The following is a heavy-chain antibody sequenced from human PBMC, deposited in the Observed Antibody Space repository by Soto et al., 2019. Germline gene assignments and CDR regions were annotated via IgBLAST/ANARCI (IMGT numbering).Heavy chain of an antibody. CDR1: GFTISSYA. CDR2: ISISGGST. CDR3: AKSTYYYDSSGYYYYFDY. J-gene: IGHJ4*02. V-gene: IGHV3-23*01. Sequence: EVQLLESGGDLVQPGGSLRLSCAASGFTISSYAMSWVRQAPGKGLEWVSAISISGGSTYYADSVKGRFTISRDSSKNTLYLQMNSLRAEDTAVYYCAKSTYYYDSSGYYYYFDYWGQGTLVTVSS. D-gene: IGHD3-22*01.